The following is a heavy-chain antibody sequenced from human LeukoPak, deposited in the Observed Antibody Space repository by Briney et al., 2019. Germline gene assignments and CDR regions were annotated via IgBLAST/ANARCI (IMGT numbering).Heavy chain of an antibody. V-gene: IGHV3-53*04. CDR1: GFTVSSNY. CDR3: ARQKREDCSGGSCYSVDAFDI. J-gene: IGHJ3*02. Sequence: PGGSLRLSCAASGFTVSSNYMSWVRQAPGKGLEWVSVIYSGGSTYYADSVKGRFTISRHNSKNTLYLQMNSLRAEDTAVYYCARQKREDCSGGSCYSVDAFDIWGQGTVVTVSS. D-gene: IGHD2-15*01. CDR2: IYSGGST.